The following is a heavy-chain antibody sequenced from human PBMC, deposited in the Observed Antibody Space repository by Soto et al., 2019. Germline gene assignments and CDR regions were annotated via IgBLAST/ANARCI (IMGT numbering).Heavy chain of an antibody. CDR2: IIPILGIA. Sequence: SVKVSCKASGGTFSSYTISWVRQAPGQGLEWMGRIIPILGIANYAQKFQGRVTITADKSTSTAYMELSSLRSEDTAEYYCARDLAYYDSSGYYRDYWGQGTLVTVSS. V-gene: IGHV1-69*04. CDR3: ARDLAYYDSSGYYRDY. J-gene: IGHJ4*02. D-gene: IGHD3-22*01. CDR1: GGTFSSYT.